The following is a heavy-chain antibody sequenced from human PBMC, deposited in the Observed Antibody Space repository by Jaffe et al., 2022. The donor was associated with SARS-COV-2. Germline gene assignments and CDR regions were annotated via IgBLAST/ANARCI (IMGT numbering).Heavy chain of an antibody. Sequence: DVQLVESGGGLVQPGGSLRLSCAASGFTFSGYSMNWVRQAPGKGLEWLSFISDNSNAIHYADSVKGRFTISRDNAKNSLYLQMHNLRAEDTAVYYCARFDWAVVTPFDYWGQGTLVTVSS. J-gene: IGHJ4*02. CDR3: ARFDWAVVTPFDY. CDR2: ISDNSNAI. CDR1: GFTFSGYS. V-gene: IGHV3-48*01. D-gene: IGHD2-21*02.